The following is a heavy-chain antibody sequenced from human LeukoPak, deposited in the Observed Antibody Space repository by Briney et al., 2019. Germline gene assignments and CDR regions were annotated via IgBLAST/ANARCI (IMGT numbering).Heavy chain of an antibody. V-gene: IGHV4-39*01. D-gene: IGHD1-26*01. J-gene: IGHJ4*02. Sequence: SETLSLTCTVSGASISGSGYYWGWIRQPPGKGLEWIGSIYSSGSTYYNASLQSRVTLSIETSKNQISLRLNSVTAADTAMYYCAKSGGYGLIDYWGQGTLVTVSS. CDR2: IYSSGST. CDR1: GASISGSGYY. CDR3: AKSGGYGLIDY.